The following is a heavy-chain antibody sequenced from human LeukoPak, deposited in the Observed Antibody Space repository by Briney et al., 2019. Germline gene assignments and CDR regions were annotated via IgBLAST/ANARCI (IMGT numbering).Heavy chain of an antibody. Sequence: GRSLRLSCAADGLTFSSSWTHWVRPVQGDVLVWVSHISPDGSYTEYADSVKGRFITSRDNAKSTMSLQVNSLRAEDTAVYYCVRDLSFSPDSWGQGTLVSVSS. J-gene: IGHJ4*02. V-gene: IGHV3-74*03. CDR2: ISPDGSYT. CDR3: VRDLSFSPDS. CDR1: GLTFSSSW.